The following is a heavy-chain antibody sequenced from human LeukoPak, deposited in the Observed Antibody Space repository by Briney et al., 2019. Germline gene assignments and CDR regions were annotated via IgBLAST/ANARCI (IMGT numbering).Heavy chain of an antibody. J-gene: IGHJ4*02. CDR2: ISGSGSNT. Sequence: GGSLRLSCAASGFTFTNYAMSWVRQAPGKGLEWVSVISGSGSNTYYADSVKGRFTISRDNSKNTVYLQVNSLRAEDTAVYYCAKAITTAGHCPNGVCYDFDYWGQGTLVTVSS. CDR1: GFTFTNYA. D-gene: IGHD2-8*01. CDR3: AKAITTAGHCPNGVCYDFDY. V-gene: IGHV3-23*01.